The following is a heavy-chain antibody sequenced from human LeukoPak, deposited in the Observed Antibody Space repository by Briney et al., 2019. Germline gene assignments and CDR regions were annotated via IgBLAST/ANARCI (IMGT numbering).Heavy chain of an antibody. CDR3: AKTASSSWYNWFDP. CDR1: GISFSSYA. D-gene: IGHD6-13*01. V-gene: IGHV3-23*01. Sequence: GSLSLSCAAAGISFSSYAMSWVRPAPGKGLEWVSAISSSGGSTYYADSVKGRFTISRDNSKNALYLQMTSLRAEDTAVYYCAKTASSSWYNWFDPWGQGTPVTVSS. J-gene: IGHJ5*02. CDR2: ISSSGGST.